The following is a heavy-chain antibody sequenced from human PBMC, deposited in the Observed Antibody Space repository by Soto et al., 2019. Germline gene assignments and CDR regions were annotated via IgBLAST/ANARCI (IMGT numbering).Heavy chain of an antibody. Sequence: QMQLVESGGGLVKPGGTLRLSCAGSGFNFSDYYMTWIRQAPGKGLEWISYISSSSRDTEYADSVKGRFMISRDNAKRSMSLQMNSLRVEDTAVYYCARDVVALDYWGQGTLVTVSS. D-gene: IGHD2-15*01. CDR2: ISSSSRDT. V-gene: IGHV3-11*06. CDR1: GFNFSDYY. J-gene: IGHJ4*02. CDR3: ARDVVALDY.